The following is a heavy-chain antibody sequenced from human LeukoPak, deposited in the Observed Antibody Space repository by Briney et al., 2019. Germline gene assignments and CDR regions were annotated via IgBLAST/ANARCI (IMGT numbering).Heavy chain of an antibody. D-gene: IGHD6-13*01. CDR2: ISWNSGRI. Sequence: GGSLRLSCAASGFTFDDYTMHWVRQAPGKGLEWVSGISWNSGRIGYADSVKGRFTISRDNAKNSLYLQMNSLRPEDTALYYCAKVGYSSSWYRGDFDYWGQGTLVTVSS. V-gene: IGHV3-9*01. J-gene: IGHJ4*02. CDR3: AKVGYSSSWYRGDFDY. CDR1: GFTFDDYT.